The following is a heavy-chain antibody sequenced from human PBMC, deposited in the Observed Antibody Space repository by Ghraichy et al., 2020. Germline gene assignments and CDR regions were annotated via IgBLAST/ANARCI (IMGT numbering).Heavy chain of an antibody. CDR2: INHSGST. J-gene: IGHJ5*02. V-gene: IGHV4-34*01. CDR1: GGSFSGYY. CDR3: ARGGIAVGLPGWANWFDP. D-gene: IGHD6-19*01. Sequence: SETLSLTCAVYGGSFSGYYWSWIRQPPGKGLEWIGEINHSGSTNYNPSLKSRVTISVDTSKNQFSLKLSSVTAADTAVYYCARGGIAVGLPGWANWFDPWGQGTLVTVSS.